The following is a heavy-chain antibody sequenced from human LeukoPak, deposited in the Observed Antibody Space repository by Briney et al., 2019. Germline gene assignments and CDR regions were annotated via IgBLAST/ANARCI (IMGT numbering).Heavy chain of an antibody. D-gene: IGHD5-18*01. Sequence: SETLSLTCTVSGGSISSYYWSWILQPPGKGLEWIGYIYYSGSTNYNPSLKSRVTISVDTSKNQFSLKLSSVTAADTAVYYCARGSRGYSYGYDYWGQGTLVTVSS. CDR3: ARGSRGYSYGYDY. J-gene: IGHJ4*02. CDR1: GGSISSYY. CDR2: IYYSGST. V-gene: IGHV4-59*01.